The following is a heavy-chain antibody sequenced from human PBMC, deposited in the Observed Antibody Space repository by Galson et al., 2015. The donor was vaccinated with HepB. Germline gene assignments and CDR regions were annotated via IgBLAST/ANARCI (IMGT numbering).Heavy chain of an antibody. V-gene: IGHV3-7*01. J-gene: IGHJ4*02. CDR1: GYPFSSYW. Sequence: SLRLSCAASGYPFSSYWMAWVRQVRQAPGTGLEWVAKMNQEGTVIDYVDSVKGRFTMSRDKAKNSLFLQMNTLRAEDTAVYYCSWALGTYFNHWGQGTVVTVSS. CDR3: SWALGTYFNH. CDR2: MNQEGTVI. D-gene: IGHD7-27*01.